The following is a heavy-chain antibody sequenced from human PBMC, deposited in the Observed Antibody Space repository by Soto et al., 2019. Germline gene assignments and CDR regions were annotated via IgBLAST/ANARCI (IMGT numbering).Heavy chain of an antibody. CDR3: ASPVDTAMVFSAFDY. J-gene: IGHJ4*02. Sequence: QVQLVESGGGVVQPGRSLRLSCAASGFTFSSYAMHWVRQAPGKGPEWVAVISYDGSNKYYADSVKGRFTISRDNSKNTLYLQMNSLRAEDTAVYYCASPVDTAMVFSAFDYWGQGTLVTVSS. CDR1: GFTFSSYA. CDR2: ISYDGSNK. V-gene: IGHV3-30-3*01. D-gene: IGHD5-18*01.